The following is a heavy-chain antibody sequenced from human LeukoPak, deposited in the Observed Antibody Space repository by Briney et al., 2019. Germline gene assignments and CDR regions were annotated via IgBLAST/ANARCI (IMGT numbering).Heavy chain of an antibody. D-gene: IGHD3-22*01. CDR1: GGTFSSYA. CDR2: IIPIFGTA. V-gene: IGHV1-69*13. Sequence: ASVKVSCKASGGTFSSYAISWVRQAPGQGLEWMGGIIPIFGTANYAQKFQGRVTITADESTSTAYMELSSLRSDDTAVYYCARDTYYYDSSGEFDYWGQGTLVTVSS. J-gene: IGHJ4*02. CDR3: ARDTYYYDSSGEFDY.